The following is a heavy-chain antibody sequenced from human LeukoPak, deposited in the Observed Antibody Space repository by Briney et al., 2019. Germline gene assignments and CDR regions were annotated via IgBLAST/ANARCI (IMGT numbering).Heavy chain of an antibody. CDR3: ARGPNYILTGYYKGGPYYYGMDV. CDR2: INHSGST. J-gene: IGHJ6*04. D-gene: IGHD3-9*01. V-gene: IGHV4-34*01. Sequence: PSETLSLTCAVYGGSFSGYYWSWIRQPPGKGLEWIGEINHSGSTNYNPSLKSRVTISVDTSKNQFSLKLSSVTAADTAVYYCARGPNYILTGYYKGGPYYYGMDVWGKGTTVTVSS. CDR1: GGSFSGYY.